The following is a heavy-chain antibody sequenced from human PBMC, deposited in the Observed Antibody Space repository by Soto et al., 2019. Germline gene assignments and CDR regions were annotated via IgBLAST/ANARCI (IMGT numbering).Heavy chain of an antibody. Sequence: HVQMVQSGAKVKQPGSSVRVSCKASGGTFSSYAINWVPQAPGQGLDWMGEIIPIFDATNIAQKFNGRVTITADKTKTTDYIELSSLTSDDGGVYYLTRMDGTFLDSWGHGTIVTVSS. CDR1: GGTFSSYA. CDR3: TRMDGTFLDS. CDR2: IIPIFDAT. D-gene: IGHD1-26*01. J-gene: IGHJ5*01. V-gene: IGHV1-69*06.